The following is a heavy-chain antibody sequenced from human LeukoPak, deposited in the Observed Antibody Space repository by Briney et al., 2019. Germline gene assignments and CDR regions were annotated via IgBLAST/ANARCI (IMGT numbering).Heavy chain of an antibody. CDR1: GDSVSRNTAG. CDR3: AASLWFGIYPDY. V-gene: IGHV6-1*01. D-gene: IGHD3-10*01. J-gene: IGHJ4*02. CDR2: TYYRSKWYN. Sequence: SQTLSLTCAISGDSVSRNTAGWNWIRQSPSRGLEWLGRTYYRSKWYNDFAPSVRNRITINPDTSKNQLSLQLNSVTPEDTAVYYCAASLWFGIYPDYWDQGSLVTVSS.